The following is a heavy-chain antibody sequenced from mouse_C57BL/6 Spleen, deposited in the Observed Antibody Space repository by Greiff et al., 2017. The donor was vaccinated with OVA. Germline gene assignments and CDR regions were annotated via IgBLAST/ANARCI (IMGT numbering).Heavy chain of an antibody. J-gene: IGHJ2*01. CDR2: IYPSDSET. D-gene: IGHD1-1*01. CDR3: ARLYGSSPYYFDY. V-gene: IGHV1-61*01. Sequence: QVQLQQPGAELVRPGSSVKLSCKASGYTFTSYWMDWVKQRPGQGLEWIGNIYPSDSETHYNQKFKDKATLTVDKSSSTAYMQLSSLTSEDSAVYYGARLYGSSPYYFDYWGQGTTLTVSS. CDR1: GYTFTSYW.